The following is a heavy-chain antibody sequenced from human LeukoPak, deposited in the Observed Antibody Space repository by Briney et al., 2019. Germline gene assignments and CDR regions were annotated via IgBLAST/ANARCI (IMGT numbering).Heavy chain of an antibody. V-gene: IGHV4-59*08. J-gene: IGHJ4*02. CDR2: IYYRGST. Sequence: SDTLSLTCTVSGGSISSYYWSWIRQPPGKGLEWIGYIYYRGSTKYNPSLKRRVNISVETSKNQFSLKLISVTAAHTAVYYCARLFNYDFWSVYYPAPYFDYWGQGTLVTVSS. CDR1: GGSISSYY. D-gene: IGHD3-3*01. CDR3: ARLFNYDFWSVYYPAPYFDY.